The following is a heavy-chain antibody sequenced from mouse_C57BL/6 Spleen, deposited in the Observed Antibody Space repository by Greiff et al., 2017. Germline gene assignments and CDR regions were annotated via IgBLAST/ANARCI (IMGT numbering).Heavy chain of an antibody. CDR2: LDPNSGGT. CDR1: GYTFTSYW. J-gene: IGHJ1*03. V-gene: IGHV1-72*01. Sequence: VQLQQPGAELVKPGASVKLSCKASGYTFTSYWMHWVKPRPGRGLEWIGRLDPNSGGTKYNETFKSKATLTVDKPSSTAYIQLSSLTSEDSAVYFCARESTTVVVHWYFDVWGTGTTVTVSS. D-gene: IGHD1-1*01. CDR3: ARESTTVVVHWYFDV.